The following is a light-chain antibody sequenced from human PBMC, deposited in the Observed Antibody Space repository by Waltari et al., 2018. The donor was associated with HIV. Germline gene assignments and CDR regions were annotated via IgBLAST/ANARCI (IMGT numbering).Light chain of an antibody. CDR1: SSNIGSNY. Sequence: QSVLTQPPSASGTPGQRVTISCSGSSSNIGSNYVYWYQQLPGTAPKLLIDRNNQRPSGVPDRFSGSKSGTSASLAISGLRSEDEADYYCAAWDDSLLVFGGGTKLTVL. J-gene: IGLJ2*01. CDR2: RNN. V-gene: IGLV1-47*01. CDR3: AAWDDSLLV.